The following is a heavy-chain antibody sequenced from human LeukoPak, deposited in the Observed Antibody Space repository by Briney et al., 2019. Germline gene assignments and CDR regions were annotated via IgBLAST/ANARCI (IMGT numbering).Heavy chain of an antibody. J-gene: IGHJ5*02. D-gene: IGHD6-13*01. CDR1: GFTFSSYW. CDR2: IKYDGSEK. V-gene: IGHV3-7*01. CDR3: ARDRGSTWYRSFGP. Sequence: GGSLRLSCAASGFTFSSYWMSWVRQAPGKGLEWVANIKYDGSEKYYVDSVKGRFTISRDNAKNSVSLQMNSLRAEDTAVYYCARDRGSTWYRSFGPWGQGILVTVSS.